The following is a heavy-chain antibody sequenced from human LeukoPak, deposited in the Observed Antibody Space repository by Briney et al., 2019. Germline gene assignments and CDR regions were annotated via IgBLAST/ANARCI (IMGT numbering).Heavy chain of an antibody. J-gene: IGHJ3*02. CDR3: ARDRLRSAFDT. Sequence: SETLSLTCTVSGGSISSSSYYWGWIRQPPGKGLEWIGSIYYSGSTYYNPSLKSRVTISVDTSKNQFSLKLSSVTAADTAVYYCARDRLRSAFDTWGQGTMVTVSS. CDR1: GGSISSSSYY. D-gene: IGHD4-17*01. CDR2: IYYSGST. V-gene: IGHV4-39*02.